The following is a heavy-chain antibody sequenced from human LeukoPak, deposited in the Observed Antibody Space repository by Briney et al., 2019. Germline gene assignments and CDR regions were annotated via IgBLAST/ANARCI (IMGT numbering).Heavy chain of an antibody. V-gene: IGHV1-69*04. Sequence: GASVKVSCKASGGTFSSYAISWVRQAPGRGLEWMGRIIPILGIANYAQKFQGRVTITADKSTSTAYMELSSLRSEDTAVYYCARDPLADRYSSGWVPWGQGTLVTVSS. D-gene: IGHD6-19*01. J-gene: IGHJ5*02. CDR3: ARDPLADRYSSGWVP. CDR2: IIPILGIA. CDR1: GGTFSSYA.